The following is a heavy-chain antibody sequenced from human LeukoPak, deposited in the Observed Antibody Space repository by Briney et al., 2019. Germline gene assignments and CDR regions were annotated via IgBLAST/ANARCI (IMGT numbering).Heavy chain of an antibody. V-gene: IGHV4-34*01. CDR1: GGSFSGYY. J-gene: IGHJ3*01. CDR3: ASIRAYYYDSSGHVLT. Sequence: SETLSLTCAVYGGSFSGYYWSWIRQPPGKGLEWIGSIYYSGSTYYNPSLKSRVTISVDTSKNQFSLKLSSVTAADTAVYYCASIRAYYYDSSGHVLTWGQGTMVTVSS. D-gene: IGHD3-22*01. CDR2: IYYSGST.